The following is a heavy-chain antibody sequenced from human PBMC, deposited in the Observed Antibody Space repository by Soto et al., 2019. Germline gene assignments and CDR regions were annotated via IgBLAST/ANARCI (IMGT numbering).Heavy chain of an antibody. V-gene: IGHV3-30-3*01. CDR2: ISYDGSNK. Sequence: PGGSLRLSCAASGFTFSSYAMHWVRQAPGKGLEWVAFISYDGSNKYYADSVKGRFTISRDNSKNTLYLQMNSLRAEDTAVYYCDRSGHSYGYFDYWGQGTLVTVSS. CDR3: DRSGHSYGYFDY. D-gene: IGHD5-18*01. J-gene: IGHJ4*02. CDR1: GFTFSSYA.